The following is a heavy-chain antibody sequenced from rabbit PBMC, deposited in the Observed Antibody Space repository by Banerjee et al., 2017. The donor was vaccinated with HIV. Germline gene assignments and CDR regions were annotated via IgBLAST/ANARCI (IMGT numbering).Heavy chain of an antibody. CDR2: IYGAKGST. CDR3: ARAIVPWLGLTRLDL. Sequence: QQQLEESGGDLVKPEGSLTLTCTASGFSFSSHLYMCWVRQAPGKGLELIACIYGAKGSTDYASWVNGRFTISSDNAQSTVDLKMTSLTAADTATYFCARAIVPWLGLTRLDLWGPGTLVTVS. V-gene: IGHV1S43*01. CDR1: GFSFSSHLY. J-gene: IGHJ3*01. D-gene: IGHD4-1*01.